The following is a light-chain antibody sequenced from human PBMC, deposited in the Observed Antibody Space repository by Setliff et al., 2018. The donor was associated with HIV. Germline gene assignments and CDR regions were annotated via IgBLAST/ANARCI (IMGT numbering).Light chain of an antibody. Sequence: QSVLTQPASVSGSPGQSITMSCTGTSSDVGGYNYVSWYQHHPGKAPKLMIYEVSYRPSGVSNRFSGSKSGNTASLTISGLQAEDEADYYCSSYTSSRTYVFGTGTKVTVL. J-gene: IGLJ1*01. V-gene: IGLV2-14*01. CDR2: EVS. CDR1: SSDVGGYNY. CDR3: SSYTSSRTYV.